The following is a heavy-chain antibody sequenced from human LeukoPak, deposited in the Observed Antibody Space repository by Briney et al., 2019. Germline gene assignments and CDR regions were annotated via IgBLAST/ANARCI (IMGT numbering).Heavy chain of an antibody. Sequence: GGSLRLSCAASRFTFSSYAMHWVRQSPGKGLEWVALISYDGSNKYYADSVKGRFTISRDNSKNTLYLQMNSLRAEDTAVYYCARDRYSYGPYYYYYYYMDVWGKGTTVTVSS. J-gene: IGHJ6*03. D-gene: IGHD5-18*01. V-gene: IGHV3-30*03. CDR2: ISYDGSNK. CDR1: RFTFSSYA. CDR3: ARDRYSYGPYYYYYYYMDV.